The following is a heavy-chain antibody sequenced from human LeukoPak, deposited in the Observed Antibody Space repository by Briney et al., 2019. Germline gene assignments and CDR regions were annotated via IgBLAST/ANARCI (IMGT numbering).Heavy chain of an antibody. V-gene: IGHV3-21*01. CDR3: ARDGLVWFGELYYFDY. CDR1: GFTFSSYS. D-gene: IGHD3-10*01. CDR2: ISSSSSYI. J-gene: IGHJ4*02. Sequence: GGSLRLPCAASGFTFSSYSMNWVRQAPGKGLEWVPSISSSSSYIYYADSVKGRFTISRDNAKNSLYLQMNSLRAEDTAVYYCARDGLVWFGELYYFDYWGQGTLVTVSS.